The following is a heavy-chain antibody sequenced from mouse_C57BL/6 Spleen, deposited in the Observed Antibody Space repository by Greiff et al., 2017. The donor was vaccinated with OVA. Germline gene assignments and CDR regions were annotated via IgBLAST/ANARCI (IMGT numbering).Heavy chain of an antibody. D-gene: IGHD1-1*01. CDR1: GHTFTSYD. CDR3: AREGGYGSSYEGFAY. V-gene: IGHV1-85*01. CDR2: IYPRDGST. J-gene: IGHJ3*01. Sequence: VQLQQSGPELVKPGASVKLSCKASGHTFTSYDINWVKQRPGQGLEWIGWIYPRDGSTKYNEKFKGKATLTVDTSSSTAYMELHSLTSEDSAVYFCAREGGYGSSYEGFAYWGQGTLVTVSA.